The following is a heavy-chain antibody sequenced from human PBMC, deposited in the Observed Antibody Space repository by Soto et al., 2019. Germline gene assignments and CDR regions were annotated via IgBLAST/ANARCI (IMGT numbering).Heavy chain of an antibody. CDR2: IDWDDDK. CDR3: ARAYNDYGDYPNDY. CDR1: GFSLSTSGMC. J-gene: IGHJ4*02. Sequence: SGPTLVKPTPTLTLTCTFSGFSLSTSGMCVSWIRQPPGKALEWLARIDWDDDKYYSTSLKTRLTISKDTSKNQVVLTMTNMDPVDTATYYCARAYNDYGDYPNDYWGQGTLVTVSS. V-gene: IGHV2-70*11. D-gene: IGHD4-17*01.